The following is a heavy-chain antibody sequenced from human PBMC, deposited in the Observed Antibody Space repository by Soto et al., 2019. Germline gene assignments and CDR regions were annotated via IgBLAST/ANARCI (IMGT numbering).Heavy chain of an antibody. Sequence: RGESLKISCKGSGYSFTSYWIGWVRQMPGKGLEWMGIIYPGDSDTRYSPSFQGQVTISADKSISTAYLQWSSLKASDTAMYYCARFHDYGFKVHGMDVWGQGTTVTVSS. D-gene: IGHD3-10*01. V-gene: IGHV5-51*01. J-gene: IGHJ6*02. CDR2: IYPGDSDT. CDR1: GYSFTSYW. CDR3: ARFHDYGFKVHGMDV.